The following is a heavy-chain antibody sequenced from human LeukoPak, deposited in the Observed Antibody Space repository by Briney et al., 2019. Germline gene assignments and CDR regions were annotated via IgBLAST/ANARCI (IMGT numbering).Heavy chain of an antibody. D-gene: IGHD3-16*01. Sequence: PGGSLRLSCAASGFTFSSYAMSWVRQAPGKGLEWVSAISGSGGSTYYADSVKGRFTISRDNSKNTLYLQMNSLRAEDTAVYYCAKVWASVGSSPLDYWGQGTLATVSS. V-gene: IGHV3-23*01. CDR1: GFTFSSYA. CDR3: AKVWASVGSSPLDY. J-gene: IGHJ4*02. CDR2: ISGSGGST.